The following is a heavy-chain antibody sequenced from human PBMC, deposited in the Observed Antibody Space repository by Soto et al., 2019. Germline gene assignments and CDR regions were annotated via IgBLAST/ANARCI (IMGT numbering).Heavy chain of an antibody. CDR3: RYTIFGNYYYYGMDV. V-gene: IGHV3-30*03. CDR1: GFSLRSFG. J-gene: IGHJ6*02. CDR2: ISYDGSNK. D-gene: IGHD3-3*01. Sequence: GGPLALSCKATGFSLRSFGIDLYGQAPGEGLEWVAVISYDGSNKYYADSVKGRFTNSRDNSKNTLYLQMNSLRAEDTAVYYCRYTIFGNYYYYGMDVWGQGTTVTVSS.